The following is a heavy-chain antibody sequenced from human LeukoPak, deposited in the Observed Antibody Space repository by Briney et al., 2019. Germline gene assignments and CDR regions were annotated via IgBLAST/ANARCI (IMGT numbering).Heavy chain of an antibody. V-gene: IGHV3-23*01. D-gene: IGHD6-6*01. Sequence: PGGSLRLSCAASGFTFSSYAMSWVRQAPGKGLEWVSAISGSGGSTYYADSVKGRLTISRDNSKNTLYLQMNSLRAEDTAVYYCAKSPEYSSSSFDYWGQGTLVTVSS. J-gene: IGHJ4*02. CDR3: AKSPEYSSSSFDY. CDR1: GFTFSSYA. CDR2: ISGSGGST.